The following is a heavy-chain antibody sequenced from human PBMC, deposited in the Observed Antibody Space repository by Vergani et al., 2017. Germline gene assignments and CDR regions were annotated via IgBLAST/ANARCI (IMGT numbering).Heavy chain of an antibody. CDR2: ISSSGSTI. D-gene: IGHD6-19*01. J-gene: IGHJ3*02. CDR1: GFTFSSYE. Sequence: EVQLVESGGGLVQPGGSLRLSCAVSGFTFSSYEMNWVRQAPGKGLEWVSYISSSGSTIYYADSVKGRFTISRDNAKNSLYLQMNSLRAEDTAVYYCARRVFSGPYSSGWYVGSGAFDIWGQGTMVTVSS. V-gene: IGHV3-48*03. CDR3: ARRVFSGPYSSGWYVGSGAFDI.